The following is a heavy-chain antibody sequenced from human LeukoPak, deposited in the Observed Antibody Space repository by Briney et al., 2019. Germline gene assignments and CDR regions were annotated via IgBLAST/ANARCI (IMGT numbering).Heavy chain of an antibody. J-gene: IGHJ5*02. CDR3: ARDHSIDDKSWWLDP. V-gene: IGHV1-2*02. CDR1: GYTFTGYY. D-gene: IGHD1-1*01. CDR2: INPNSGGT. Sequence: ASVTVSCKASGYTFTGYYMHWVRQAPGQGLEWMGWINPNSGGTNYVQKFQGRVTMTRDTSISTAYMELSRLRSDDTAVYYCARDHSIDDKSWWLDPWGQGTLVTVSS.